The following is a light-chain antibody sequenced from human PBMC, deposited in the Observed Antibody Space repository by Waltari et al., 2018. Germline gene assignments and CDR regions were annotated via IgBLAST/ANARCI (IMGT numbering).Light chain of an antibody. Sequence: IVMTQSPDSLAVSLGERATINCKSSRSVLYSSNNKNYLNWYQKKPGQPPKLLIYWASTRESGVPERFSGSGSGTDFTLTISSLQAEYVAFYYCQQFYSNPSLSFGGGTKVEIK. CDR2: WAS. CDR1: RSVLYSSNNKNY. V-gene: IGKV4-1*01. J-gene: IGKJ4*01. CDR3: QQFYSNPSLS.